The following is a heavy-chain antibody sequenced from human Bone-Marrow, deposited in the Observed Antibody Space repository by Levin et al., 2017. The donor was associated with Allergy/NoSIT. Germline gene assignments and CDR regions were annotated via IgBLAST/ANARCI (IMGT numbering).Heavy chain of an antibody. J-gene: IGHJ4*02. CDR3: ARADSGSYYYGLVY. D-gene: IGHD1-26*01. V-gene: IGHV3-30*04. CDR1: GFTFSSYA. Sequence: GESLKISCAASGFTFSSYAMHWVRQAPGKGLEWVAVISYDGSNKYYADSVKGRFTISRDNSKNTLYLQMNSLRAEDTAVYYCARADSGSYYYGLVYWGQGTLVTVSS. CDR2: ISYDGSNK.